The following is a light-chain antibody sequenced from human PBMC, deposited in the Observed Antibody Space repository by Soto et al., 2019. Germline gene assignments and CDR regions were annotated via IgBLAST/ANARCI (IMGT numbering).Light chain of an antibody. CDR1: QSVSSY. Sequence: EIVLTQSPATLSLSPGERATLSCRASQSVSSYLAWYQQKPGQAPRLLIYDASNRYTVIPARFSGSGSGTDFTLTISSLEPEDFAVYYCQQRSNWPPWTFGQGTKVEIK. CDR2: DAS. V-gene: IGKV3-11*01. CDR3: QQRSNWPPWT. J-gene: IGKJ1*01.